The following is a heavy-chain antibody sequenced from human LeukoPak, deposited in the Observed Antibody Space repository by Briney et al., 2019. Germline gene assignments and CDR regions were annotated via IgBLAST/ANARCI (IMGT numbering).Heavy chain of an antibody. J-gene: IGHJ4*02. V-gene: IGHV1-69*13. CDR1: GGTFSSYA. CDR3: ARDSRYYYDSSGYYYCYY. Sequence: ASVKVSCKASGGTFSSYAISWVRQAPGQGPEWMGGIIPIFGTANYAQKFQGRVTITADESTSTAYMELSSLRSEDTAVYYCARDSRYYYDSSGYYYCYYWGQGTLVTVSS. D-gene: IGHD3-22*01. CDR2: IIPIFGTA.